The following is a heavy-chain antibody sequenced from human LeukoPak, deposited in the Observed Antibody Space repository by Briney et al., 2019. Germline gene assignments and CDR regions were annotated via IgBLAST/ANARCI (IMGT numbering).Heavy chain of an antibody. CDR1: GFTFISYS. D-gene: IGHD5-12*01. CDR3: ARDHYGGYAYSDY. J-gene: IGHJ4*02. CDR2: IWYDGSNK. V-gene: IGHV3-33*08. Sequence: GRSLCLSCAASGFTFISYSMHWVRQAPGKGLEWVAVIWYDGSNKYYADSVKGRFTISRDNSKNTLYLQMNSLRAEDTAVYYCARDHYGGYAYSDYWGEGTPVTVSS.